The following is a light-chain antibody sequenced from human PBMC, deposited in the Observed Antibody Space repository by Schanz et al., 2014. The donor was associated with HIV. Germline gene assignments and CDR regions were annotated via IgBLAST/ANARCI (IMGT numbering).Light chain of an antibody. Sequence: QSVLTQPPSASGTPGQRVTISCSGSSSNIGRNNVNWYQQLPGTAPKLLIYGNDQRPSGVPDRFSGSKSGTSASLAISGLQSEDEAVYHCAAWDDSLTGWVFGGGTKLTVL. CDR2: GND. CDR3: AAWDDSLTGWV. CDR1: SSNIGRNN. V-gene: IGLV1-44*01. J-gene: IGLJ3*02.